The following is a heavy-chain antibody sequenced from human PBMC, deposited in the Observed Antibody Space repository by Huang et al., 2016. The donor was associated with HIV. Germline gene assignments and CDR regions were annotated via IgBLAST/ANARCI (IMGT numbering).Heavy chain of an antibody. CDR1: GFTFSSYS. CDR3: ARPPPIAAADDYYFDY. Sequence: EVQLVESGGGLVKPGGSLRLSCAASGFTFSSYSMNWVRQAPGKGLEVVASISSRSYIYYADSVKGRFTISRDNAKNSLYLQMNSLRAEDTAVYYCARPPPIAAADDYYFDYWGQGALVTVSS. D-gene: IGHD6-13*01. J-gene: IGHJ4*02. V-gene: IGHV3-21*01. CDR2: ISSRSYI.